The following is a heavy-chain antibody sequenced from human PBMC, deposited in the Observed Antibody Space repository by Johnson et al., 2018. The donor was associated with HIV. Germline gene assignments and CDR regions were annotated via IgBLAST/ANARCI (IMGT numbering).Heavy chain of an antibody. Sequence: QVQLVESGGGVVQPGRSLRLSCAASGFTFSSYAMHWVRQAPGKGLEWVAVISYDGSNKYYADSVKGRFTISRDNSKNTLYLQMNSLRAEDTDVYYCATPQEGYSAFDIWGQGTMVTVSS. V-gene: IGHV3-30*04. CDR2: ISYDGSNK. CDR1: GFTFSSYA. D-gene: IGHD2-15*01. J-gene: IGHJ3*02. CDR3: ATPQEGYSAFDI.